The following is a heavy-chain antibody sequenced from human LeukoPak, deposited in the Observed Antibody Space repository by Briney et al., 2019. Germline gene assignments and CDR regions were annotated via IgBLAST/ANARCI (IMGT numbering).Heavy chain of an antibody. CDR3: ARRGIAAAGSD. Sequence: SETLSLTCTVSGRSISSSSYYWGWIRQPPGKGLEWIGSIYYSGSTYYNPSLKSRVTISVDTSKNQFSLKLSSVTAADTAVYYCARRGIAAAGSDWGQGTLVTVSS. CDR2: IYYSGST. CDR1: GRSISSSSYY. V-gene: IGHV4-39*01. J-gene: IGHJ4*02. D-gene: IGHD6-13*01.